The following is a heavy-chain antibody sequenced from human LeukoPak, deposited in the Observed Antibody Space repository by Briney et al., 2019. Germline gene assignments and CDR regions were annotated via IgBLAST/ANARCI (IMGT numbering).Heavy chain of an antibody. J-gene: IGHJ4*02. CDR1: GFTFSTYW. D-gene: IGHD6-13*01. V-gene: IGHV3-74*03. CDR3: ARESYSSTWYGPEY. CDR2: ITRDWSGT. Sequence: GCSLRLSCAASGFTFSTYWMHWVRQAPGKGLVGVSRITRDWSGTPYAAFVKGPFTISRRNAKNTLSLQMDSLRAEDTAVYYCARESYSSTWYGPEYWGQGTLVTVSS.